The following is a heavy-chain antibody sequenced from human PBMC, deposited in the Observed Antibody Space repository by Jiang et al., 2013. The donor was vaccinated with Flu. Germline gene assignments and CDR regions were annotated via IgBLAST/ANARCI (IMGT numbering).Heavy chain of an antibody. CDR1: GASISTYY. J-gene: IGHJ5*02. CDR2: FYYSGST. CDR3: ARDRGYSSSWFGWFDP. Sequence: PGLVKPSETLSLTCTVSGASISTYYWSWIRQPPGKGLEWIGYFYYSGSTYYNPSLKSRVTISVDTSKNQFSLKLSSVTAADTAVYYCARDRGYSSSWFGWFDPWGQGTLVTVSS. V-gene: IGHV4-59*12. D-gene: IGHD6-13*01.